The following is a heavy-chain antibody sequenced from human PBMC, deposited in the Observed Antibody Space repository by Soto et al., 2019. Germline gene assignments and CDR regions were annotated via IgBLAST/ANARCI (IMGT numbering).Heavy chain of an antibody. CDR2: ISASGDST. Sequence: GGSLRLSCVDAGFTFSSYVISWVRQAPGKGLEWVSGISASGDSTYYADSVQGRFTISRDNSKNTVYLQLNSLRAEDTALYYCAKVIYASGGPFDYWGQGTLVTVSS. J-gene: IGHJ4*02. CDR1: GFTFSSYV. V-gene: IGHV3-23*01. CDR3: AKVIYASGGPFDY. D-gene: IGHD3-10*01.